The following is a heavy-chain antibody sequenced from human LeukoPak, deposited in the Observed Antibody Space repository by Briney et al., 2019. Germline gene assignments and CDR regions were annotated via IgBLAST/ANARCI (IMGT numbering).Heavy chain of an antibody. CDR1: GGSISSYY. CDR3: PRHGTSSLFYKH. J-gene: IGHJ1*01. Sequence: ASETLSLTCTVSGGSISSYYWSWIRQPPGKGLEWIGYIYYSGSTNYNPSLKSRVTMSVDTSKNPFSLKLSSVTAANTAVYYCPRHGTSSLFYKHWGQGTLVSVPS. CDR2: IYYSGST. D-gene: IGHD1-1*01. V-gene: IGHV4-59*08.